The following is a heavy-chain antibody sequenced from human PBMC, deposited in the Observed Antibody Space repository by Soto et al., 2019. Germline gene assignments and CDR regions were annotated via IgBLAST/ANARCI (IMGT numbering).Heavy chain of an antibody. CDR3: ARVYDYIFFSYLMAPPYYFVS. D-gene: IGHD3-16*01. CDR2: IYPGDSDT. CDR1: GYSFTSYW. V-gene: IGHV5-51*01. Sequence: PGESLKISCKGSGYSFTSYWIGWVRQMPGKGLEWMGIIYPGDSDTRYSPSFQGQVTISADKSISTAYLQWSSLKASDTAIYYCARVYDYIFFSYLMAPPYYFVSLRQGPLVTV. J-gene: IGHJ4*02.